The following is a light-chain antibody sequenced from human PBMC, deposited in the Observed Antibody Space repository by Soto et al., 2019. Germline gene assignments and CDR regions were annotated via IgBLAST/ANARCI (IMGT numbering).Light chain of an antibody. Sequence: QSVLTQPPSASGTPGQRVTISCSGSNSNIGSNTVNWYQQLPGTAPKVVIYSDDQGPSGVPDRFSGSKSGTSASLAISGLQSEDEADYYCAVWDDNLDGWVFGGGTKLTVL. V-gene: IGLV1-44*01. J-gene: IGLJ3*02. CDR1: NSNIGSNT. CDR3: AVWDDNLDGWV. CDR2: SDD.